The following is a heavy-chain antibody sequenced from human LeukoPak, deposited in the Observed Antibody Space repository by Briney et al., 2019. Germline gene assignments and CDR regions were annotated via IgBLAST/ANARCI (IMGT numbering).Heavy chain of an antibody. D-gene: IGHD6-13*01. Sequence: SETLSLTCTVSGGSISSSSYYWGWIRQPPGKGLEWIGYIYYSESTNYNPSLKSRVTISVDTSKNQFSLKLSSVTAADTAVYYCARGRSSWVDYWGQGTLVTVSS. V-gene: IGHV4-61*05. CDR1: GGSISSSSYY. CDR3: ARGRSSWVDY. CDR2: IYYSEST. J-gene: IGHJ4*02.